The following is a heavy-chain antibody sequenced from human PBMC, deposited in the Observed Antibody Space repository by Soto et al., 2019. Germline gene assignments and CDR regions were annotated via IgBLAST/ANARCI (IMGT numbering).Heavy chain of an antibody. CDR1: GFTFSSYG. D-gene: IGHD6-19*01. CDR2: ISYDGSNK. J-gene: IGHJ4*02. Sequence: QVQVVESGGGVVQPGRSLRLSCAASGFTFSSYGMHWVRQAPGKGLEWVAVISYDGSNKYYADSVKGRFTISRDNSKNTLYLQMNSLRAEDTAVYYCAKGGWGGWHRGPLFDYWGQGTLVTVSS. V-gene: IGHV3-30*18. CDR3: AKGGWGGWHRGPLFDY.